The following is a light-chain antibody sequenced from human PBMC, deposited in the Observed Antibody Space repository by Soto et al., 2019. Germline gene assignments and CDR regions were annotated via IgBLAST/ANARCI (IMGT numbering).Light chain of an antibody. J-gene: IGKJ1*01. CDR3: QQYSSFSRT. V-gene: IGKV1-5*01. Sequence: DIQMTQSPSTLSASVVYIVTLTFLASKTIIIWLSCYQQKPGKAPELLIYDSSTLESGVQSRFSGGGSGTEFSLTIRSLKPEDFATFYCQQYSSFSRTFGKGTKVDIK. CDR1: KTIIIW. CDR2: DSS.